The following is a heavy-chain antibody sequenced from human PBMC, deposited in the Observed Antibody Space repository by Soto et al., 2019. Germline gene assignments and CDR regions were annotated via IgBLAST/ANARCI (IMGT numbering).Heavy chain of an antibody. V-gene: IGHV2-5*02. CDR3: AHTTRLVTVASGVKYYYIDV. D-gene: IGHD3-9*01. CDR2: YYWDDDK. J-gene: IGHJ6*03. CDR1: GFSLSTTGVA. Sequence: QITLKESGPTLVKPTQTLALTCTFSGFSLSTTGVAVGWIRQPPGKALEWLSLYYWDDDKRYSPSLKSRLTIMKDPTKNSFVLIMTNMDPVDTATYYSAHTTRLVTVASGVKYYYIDVWGKGTTVTGSS.